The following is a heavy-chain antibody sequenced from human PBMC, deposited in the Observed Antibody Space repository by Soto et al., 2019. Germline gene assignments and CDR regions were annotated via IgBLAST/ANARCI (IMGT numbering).Heavy chain of an antibody. CDR3: AGGFGWYSDL. D-gene: IGHD3-10*01. J-gene: IGHJ2*01. V-gene: IGHV3-7*01. CDR1: GFTFSRYW. CDR2: IKQDGGDK. Sequence: EVQLVESGGGLVQPGGSLRLSCEASGFTFSRYWMNWVRQAPGRGLEWVANIKQDGGDKHYLDSVRGRLTISRDNAKNPLFLQMDSLRTEDTAIYYCAGGFGWYSDLWGRGTLVTVAS.